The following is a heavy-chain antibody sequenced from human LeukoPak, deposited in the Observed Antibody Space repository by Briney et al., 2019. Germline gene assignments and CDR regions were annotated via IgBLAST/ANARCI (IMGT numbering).Heavy chain of an antibody. D-gene: IGHD6-13*01. V-gene: IGHV4-61*08. J-gene: IGHJ5*02. CDR1: GGSISSGGYY. CDR2: IYYSGST. Sequence: PSETLSLTCTVSGGSISSGGYYWSWIRQHPGKGLEWIGYIYYSGSTNYNPSLKSRVTISVDTSKNQFSLKLSSVTAADTAVYYCARRERIAAAPFDPWGQGTLVTVSS. CDR3: ARRERIAAAPFDP.